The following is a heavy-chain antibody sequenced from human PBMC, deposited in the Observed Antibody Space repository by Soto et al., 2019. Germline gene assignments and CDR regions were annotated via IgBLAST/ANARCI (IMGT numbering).Heavy chain of an antibody. CDR2: IYHSGTT. Sequence: QLQLQQSGSGLVKPSQTLSLTCTVSRGSIGAVGSSWSWIRQPPGGGLEWIGYIYHSGTTLFNPSRKARLTMSLDWSSNQFSLTLNSMTAADTAVYYCARAQFYSGSGNFNNLMFEPWGQGTQVTVSS. J-gene: IGHJ5*02. CDR1: RGSIGAVGSS. V-gene: IGHV4-30-2*01. D-gene: IGHD3-10*01. CDR3: ARAQFYSGSGNFNNLMFEP.